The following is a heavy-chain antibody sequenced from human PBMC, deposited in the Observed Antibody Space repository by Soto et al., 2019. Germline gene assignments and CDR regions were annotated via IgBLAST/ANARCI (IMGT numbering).Heavy chain of an antibody. CDR3: ARGVAGPLHWFDP. D-gene: IGHD6-19*01. J-gene: IGHJ5*02. V-gene: IGHV1-3*01. CDR2: INAGNGNT. CDR1: GYTFTRSG. Sequence: GASVKVSCKASGYTFTRSGISWVRQAPGQRLEWMGWINAGNGNTKYSQKFQGRVTITRDTSASTAYMELSSLRSEDTAVYYCARGVAGPLHWFDPWGQGTLVTVSS.